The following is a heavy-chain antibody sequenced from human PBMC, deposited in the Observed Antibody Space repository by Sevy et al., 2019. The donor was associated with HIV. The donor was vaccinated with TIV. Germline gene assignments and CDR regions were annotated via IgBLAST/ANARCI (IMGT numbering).Heavy chain of an antibody. D-gene: IGHD5-12*01. Sequence: SETLSLTCTVSGYSISSGYYWGWIRQPPGKGLEWIGSMYHRGSTYYNPSLKSRVTISVDTSKNQISLKLSSVTAADTAVYYCARDDSTGYDFPTSVGLDAFDIWGQGTMVTVSS. V-gene: IGHV4-38-2*02. CDR3: ARDDSTGYDFPTSVGLDAFDI. J-gene: IGHJ3*02. CDR2: MYHRGST. CDR1: GYSISSGYY.